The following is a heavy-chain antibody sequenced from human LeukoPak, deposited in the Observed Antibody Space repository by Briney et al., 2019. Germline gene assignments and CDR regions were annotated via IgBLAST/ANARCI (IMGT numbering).Heavy chain of an antibody. D-gene: IGHD6-13*01. CDR2: IYYSGST. CDR1: GGSISSSSYY. CDR3: ARSLLGYSSSWYRSDFDY. J-gene: IGHJ4*02. Sequence: SETLSLTCTVSGGSISSSSYYWGWIRQPPGKGLEWIGSIYYSGSTYYNPSLKSRVTISVDTSKNQFSLKLSSVTAADTAVYYCARSLLGYSSSWYRSDFDYWGQGTLVTVSS. V-gene: IGHV4-39*01.